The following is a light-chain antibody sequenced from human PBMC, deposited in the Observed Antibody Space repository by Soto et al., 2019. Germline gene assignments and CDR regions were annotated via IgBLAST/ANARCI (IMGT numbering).Light chain of an antibody. V-gene: IGLV1-40*01. J-gene: IGLJ2*01. CDR3: QSYDSSLSGRVV. Sequence: QSVLTQPPSVSGAPGQRVTISCTGSSSNIGAGYDVHWYQQLPGTAPKLLIYGNSNRPSGVPDRFSGSKSGTSASLAITGLQAEDEADYYCQSYDSSLSGRVVFGGGTKLTVI. CDR1: SSNIGAGYD. CDR2: GNS.